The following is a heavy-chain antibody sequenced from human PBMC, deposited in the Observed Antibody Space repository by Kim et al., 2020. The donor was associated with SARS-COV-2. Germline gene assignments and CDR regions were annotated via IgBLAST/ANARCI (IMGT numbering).Heavy chain of an antibody. CDR2: IYYSGST. V-gene: IGHV4-39*01. J-gene: IGHJ4*02. CDR3: ARLLCCYDKNRIDY. CDR1: GGSISSSSYY. Sequence: SETLSLTCTVSGGSISSSSYYWGWIRQPPGKGLEWIGSIYYSGSTYYNPSLKSRVTISVDTSKNQFSLKLSSVTAADTAVYYCARLLCCYDKNRIDYWGQGTLVTVSS. D-gene: IGHD2-2*01.